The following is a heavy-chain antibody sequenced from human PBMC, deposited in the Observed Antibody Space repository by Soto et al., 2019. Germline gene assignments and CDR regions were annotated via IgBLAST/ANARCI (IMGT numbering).Heavy chain of an antibody. J-gene: IGHJ4*02. CDR2: ISAGGGST. CDR1: GFTFSSYA. D-gene: IGHD6-13*01. CDR3: AKRMSYSSSWWYFDY. Sequence: EVQLLESGGGLVQSGGSLRLSCAASGFTFSSYAMSWVRQAPGKGLEWVSAISAGGGSTYYADSVMGRFTISRDNSKNTLYLQMNGLRAEDTAVYYCAKRMSYSSSWWYFDYWGQGTLVTVSS. V-gene: IGHV3-23*01.